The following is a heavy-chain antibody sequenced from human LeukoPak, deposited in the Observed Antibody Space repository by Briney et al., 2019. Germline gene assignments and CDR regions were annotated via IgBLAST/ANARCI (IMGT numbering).Heavy chain of an antibody. CDR3: AREEVKSFDN. V-gene: IGHV3-23*01. CDR1: GFTFSSYA. Sequence: GGSLRLSCAASGFTFSSYAMSWVRQAPGKGLEWVSAISGSGGSTYYADSVKGRFTISRDNAKNSLYLQMNNLRVEDTAVYYCAREEVKSFDNWGQGTLVTVSS. J-gene: IGHJ4*02. CDR2: ISGSGGST.